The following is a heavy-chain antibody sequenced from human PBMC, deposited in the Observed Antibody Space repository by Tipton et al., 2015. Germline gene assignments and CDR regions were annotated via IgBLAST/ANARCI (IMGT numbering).Heavy chain of an antibody. CDR2: IQYSGGT. CDR1: GTSINSYY. V-gene: IGHV4-59*01. CDR3: ARARGRHGGLFDS. Sequence: GLVKPSETLSLTCTVSGTSINSYYWTWIRQPPGKGLEWIGYIQYSGGTNYNPSLESRVSMSVDTSKTQFSLEMRSVTATDTAVYYCARARGRHGGLFDSWGQGTLVTASS. D-gene: IGHD6-25*01. J-gene: IGHJ4*02.